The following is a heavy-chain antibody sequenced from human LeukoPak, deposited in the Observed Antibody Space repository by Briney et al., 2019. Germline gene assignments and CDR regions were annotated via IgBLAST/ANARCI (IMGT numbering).Heavy chain of an antibody. CDR1: GHTFTSSY. Sequence: ASVKVSCKASGHTFTSSYMHWVRHAPVQGLEWMGIINPSGGSTSYAQKFQGRVTMTRHTSTSTVYMELSSLRSEDTSVYYCARDLSYYDILTGYFYYYFGMDVWGQGTTVTVSS. D-gene: IGHD3-9*01. V-gene: IGHV1-46*01. J-gene: IGHJ6*02. CDR2: INPSGGST. CDR3: ARDLSYYDILTGYFYYYFGMDV.